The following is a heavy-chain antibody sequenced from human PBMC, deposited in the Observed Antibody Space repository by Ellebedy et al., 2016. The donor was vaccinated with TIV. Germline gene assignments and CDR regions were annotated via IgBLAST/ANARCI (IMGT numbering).Heavy chain of an antibody. CDR3: TLQSPVITFGGVVVPSYFDS. Sequence: PGGSLRLSCAASGFTFSSYWMHWVRQAPGKGLEWVGRIQSKTDGGTTDYAAPVKGRFTISRDDSKNTLYLQMNSLKTEDTAVYYCTLQSPVITFGGVVVPSYFDSWGQGTLVTVSS. V-gene: IGHV3-15*07. D-gene: IGHD3-16*02. CDR2: IQSKTDGGTT. CDR1: GFTFSSYW. J-gene: IGHJ4*02.